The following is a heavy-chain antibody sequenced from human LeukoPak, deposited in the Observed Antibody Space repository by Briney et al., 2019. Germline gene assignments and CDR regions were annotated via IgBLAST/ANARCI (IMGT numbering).Heavy chain of an antibody. CDR3: ARGEFHYDSSGYYERWYFDL. CDR2: SYTSGNT. J-gene: IGHJ2*01. D-gene: IGHD3-22*01. Sequence: KPSETLSLTAPAPGGPISSYYWSWIRQPAPKGLDWIGRSYTSGNTHYNPSLKTRVTMSVDTSKIQFSLKLSSVTAADTAVYYCARGEFHYDSSGYYERWYFDLWGRGTLVTVPS. V-gene: IGHV4-4*07. CDR1: GGPISSYY.